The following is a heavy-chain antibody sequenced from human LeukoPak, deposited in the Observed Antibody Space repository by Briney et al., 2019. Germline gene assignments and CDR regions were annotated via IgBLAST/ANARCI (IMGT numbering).Heavy chain of an antibody. J-gene: IGHJ4*02. D-gene: IGHD4-23*01. CDR3: ARDSHHNTVAGDY. CDR2: ISAYNGNT. Sequence: ASVKVSCKASGYTFTSYYMHWVRQAPGQGLEWMGWISAYNGNTNYAQKLQGRVTMTTDTSTSTAYMELRSLRSDDTAVYYCARDSHHNTVAGDYWGQGTLVTVSS. V-gene: IGHV1-18*04. CDR1: GYTFTSYY.